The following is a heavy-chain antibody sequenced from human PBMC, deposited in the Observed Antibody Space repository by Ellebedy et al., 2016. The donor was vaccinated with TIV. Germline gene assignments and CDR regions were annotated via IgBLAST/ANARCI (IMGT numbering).Heavy chain of an antibody. CDR1: GFTLSSYA. Sequence: GESLKISCAASGFTLSSYAMSWVRQAPGKGLEWVSGFGVSGDTTYYADSVKGRFTISRDNSRNTLSLEMNSLTAEDTAMYYCARGKSGTYIHHAFDQWGQGTLVTVSS. CDR3: ARGKSGTYIHHAFDQ. D-gene: IGHD1-14*01. V-gene: IGHV3-23*01. J-gene: IGHJ4*02. CDR2: FGVSGDTT.